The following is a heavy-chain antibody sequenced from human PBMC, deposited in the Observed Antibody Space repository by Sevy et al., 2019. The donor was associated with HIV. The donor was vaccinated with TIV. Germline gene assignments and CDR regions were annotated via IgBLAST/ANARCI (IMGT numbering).Heavy chain of an antibody. D-gene: IGHD5-12*01. Sequence: ASVNVSCKASGYTFSMYGITWVRQAPGQGLESMGWISPYNGYTTYAQKFQGRAIMTTNVPATTAYLELSSLRSDDTAVYYCAKGFRGYLFGEEGACDYWGQGTLVTVSS. V-gene: IGHV1-18*01. J-gene: IGHJ4*02. CDR1: GYTFSMYG. CDR3: AKGFRGYLFGEEGACDY. CDR2: ISPYNGYT.